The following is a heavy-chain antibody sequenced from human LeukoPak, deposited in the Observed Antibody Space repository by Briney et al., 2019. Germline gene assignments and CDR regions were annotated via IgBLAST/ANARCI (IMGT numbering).Heavy chain of an antibody. J-gene: IGHJ4*02. Sequence: SETLSLTCAVSGDSFTNTNWWNWVRQPPGKGLEWIGEIYHTGSTNYNPSLKIRVTISLAKSKNQFSLKLTSVTAADTAVYYCVRETQWLAASVEYYFDYWGQGTLVTVAS. V-gene: IGHV4-4*02. CDR2: IYHTGST. D-gene: IGHD6-19*01. CDR1: GDSFTNTNW. CDR3: VRETQWLAASVEYYFDY.